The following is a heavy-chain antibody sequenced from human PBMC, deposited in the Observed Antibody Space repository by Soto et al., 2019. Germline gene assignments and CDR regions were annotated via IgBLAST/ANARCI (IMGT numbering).Heavy chain of an antibody. Sequence: GSLRLSCAASGFTFGTTDMSWVRQAPGEGLEWVSTIDGSGGITYYADSVKGRFTISRDNSRNTVYLQMNSLRGDDTALYYCVKNSGWFNTWGQGALVTVSS. V-gene: IGHV3-23*01. CDR1: GFTFGTTD. D-gene: IGHD3-10*01. J-gene: IGHJ5*02. CDR3: VKNSGWFNT. CDR2: IDGSGGIT.